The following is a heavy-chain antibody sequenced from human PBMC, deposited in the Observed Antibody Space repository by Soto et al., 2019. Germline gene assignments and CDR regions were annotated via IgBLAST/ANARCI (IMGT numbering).Heavy chain of an antibody. CDR1: GYAFTTYG. CDR3: ARGRYGDY. J-gene: IGHJ4*02. Sequence: QVHLVQSGAEVKKPGASVKVSCKGSGYAFTTYGITWVRQAPGQGLEWMGWISAHNGNTNYAQKLQGRVTVTRDTSTSTAYLELRSLRSDDTAVYYCARGRYGDYWGEGALVNVSS. V-gene: IGHV1-18*01. D-gene: IGHD1-1*01. CDR2: ISAHNGNT.